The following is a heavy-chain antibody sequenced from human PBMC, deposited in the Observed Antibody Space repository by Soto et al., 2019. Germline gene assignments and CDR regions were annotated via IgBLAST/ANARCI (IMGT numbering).Heavy chain of an antibody. J-gene: IGHJ4*02. D-gene: IGHD3-3*01. V-gene: IGHV4-61*02. CDR3: ARGGQDFWSGPFDY. CDR2: IDTSGST. Sequence: LSLTCTVSGGSISSISYYCNWIRQPAGKGLEWIGRIDTSGSTNYNPSLKSRVTMSVDTSKQEFSLKLSSVTAADTALYYCARGGQDFWSGPFDYWGRGALVTVSS. CDR1: GGSISSISYY.